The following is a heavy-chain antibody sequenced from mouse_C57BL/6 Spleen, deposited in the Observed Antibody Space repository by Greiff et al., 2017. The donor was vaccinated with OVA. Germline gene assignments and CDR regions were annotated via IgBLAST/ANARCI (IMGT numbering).Heavy chain of an antibody. CDR3: TRDLPHYAMDY. CDR2: IDPETGGT. Sequence: VQLQQSGAELVRPGASVTLSCKASGYTFTDYEMHWVKQTPVHGLEWIGAIDPETGGTAYNQKFKGKAILTADKSSSTAYMELRSLTSEDSAVYYCTRDLPHYAMDYWGQGTSVTVSS. V-gene: IGHV1-15*01. J-gene: IGHJ4*01. CDR1: GYTFTDYE.